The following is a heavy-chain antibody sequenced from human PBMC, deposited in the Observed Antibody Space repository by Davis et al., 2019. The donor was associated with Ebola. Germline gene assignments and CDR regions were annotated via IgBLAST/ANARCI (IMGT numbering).Heavy chain of an antibody. CDR3: AKGRPESITTTALNWLDP. CDR1: GFTFSSSW. V-gene: IGHV3-74*01. CDR2: LNSDGSST. J-gene: IGHJ5*02. Sequence: GESLKISCAASGFTFSSSWMHWVRQAPGKGLVWVSRLNSDGSSTNYADSVKGRFTISRDNSNDTLYLQMNSLRAEDTAVYFCAKGRPESITTTALNWLDPWGQGTLVTVSS. D-gene: IGHD1-1*01.